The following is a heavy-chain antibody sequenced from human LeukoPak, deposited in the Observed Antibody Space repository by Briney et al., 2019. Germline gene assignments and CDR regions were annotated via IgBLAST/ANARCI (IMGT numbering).Heavy chain of an antibody. CDR1: GYTFTSCD. J-gene: IGHJ4*02. CDR2: MNPNSGNT. D-gene: IGHD6-19*01. Sequence: GPSVNVSCKASGYTFTSCDINWVRQATLQGLEWMGWMNPNSGNTDYGQSFQGRITMTRDNSIGTAYMELSNLTSEDTAIYYCTRGSSGRRDNWGQGTLVTVSA. V-gene: IGHV1-8*01. CDR3: TRGSSGRRDN.